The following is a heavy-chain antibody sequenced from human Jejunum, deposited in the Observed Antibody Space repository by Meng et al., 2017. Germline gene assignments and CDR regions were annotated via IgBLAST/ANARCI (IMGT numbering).Heavy chain of an antibody. Sequence: GESLKISCIASGFTFCDSALSWVRQAPGKGLEWVSFIRNKRYGGTIQYAASVKGRFTMARDDSKSIVYLEMTSLKTEDTAMYYCTRGGASGKYYFDYWGQGTLVTVSS. CDR2: IRNKRYGGTI. D-gene: IGHD3-16*01. CDR3: TRGGASGKYYFDY. CDR1: GFTFCDSA. V-gene: IGHV3-49*04. J-gene: IGHJ4*02.